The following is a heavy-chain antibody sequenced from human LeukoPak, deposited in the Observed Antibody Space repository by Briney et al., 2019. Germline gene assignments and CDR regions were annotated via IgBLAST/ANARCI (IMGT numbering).Heavy chain of an antibody. Sequence: ASVKVSCKASGGTFSSYAISWVRQAPGQGLEWMGGIIPIFGTANYAQKFQGRVTITADESTSTAYVELSSLRSEDTAVYYCARDLPPHCSSTSCYNGLMDVWGKGTTVTVSS. CDR1: GGTFSSYA. J-gene: IGHJ6*03. CDR2: IIPIFGTA. V-gene: IGHV1-69*13. D-gene: IGHD2-2*02. CDR3: ARDLPPHCSSTSCYNGLMDV.